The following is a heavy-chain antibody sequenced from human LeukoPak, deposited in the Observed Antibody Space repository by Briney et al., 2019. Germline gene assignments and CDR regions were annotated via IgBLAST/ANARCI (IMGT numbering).Heavy chain of an antibody. D-gene: IGHD6-13*01. J-gene: IGHJ4*02. CDR3: ARNSPSAAGTFYFDY. CDR1: GYTFTSYY. CDR2: INPSGGST. Sequence: ASVKVSCKASGYTFTSYYMHWVRQAPGQGLEWMGIINPSGGSTSYAQKFQGGVTMTRDTSTSTVYMELSSLRSEDTAVYYCARNSPSAAGTFYFDYWGQGTLVTVSS. V-gene: IGHV1-46*01.